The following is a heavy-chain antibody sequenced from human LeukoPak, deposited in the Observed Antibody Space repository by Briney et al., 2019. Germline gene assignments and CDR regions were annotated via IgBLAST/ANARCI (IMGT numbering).Heavy chain of an antibody. CDR1: GYTFTSYY. V-gene: IGHV1-46*01. J-gene: IGHJ4*02. Sequence: ASVKVSCKASGYTFTSYYMHWVRQAPGQGLEWMGIINPSGGSTSYAQKFQGRVTMTRDTSTGTVYMELSSLRSEDTAVYYCARKLLGEDYCNSSGYYWLDYWGQGTLVTVSS. CDR3: ARKLLGEDYCNSSGYYWLDY. CDR2: INPSGGST. D-gene: IGHD3-22*01.